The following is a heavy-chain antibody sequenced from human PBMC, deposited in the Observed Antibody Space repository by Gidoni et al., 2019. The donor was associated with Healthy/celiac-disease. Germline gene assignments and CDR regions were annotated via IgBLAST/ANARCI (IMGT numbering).Heavy chain of an antibody. CDR1: GFTFRSYA. Sequence: EVQLLESGGGLVQPGGSLRLSCAASGFTFRSYAMSWVRQAPGKGLEWVAAISGSGGSTYYADSVKGRFTISRDNSKNTLYLQMNSLRAEDTAVYYCARGYSGYDSGFDYWGQGTLVTVSS. V-gene: IGHV3-23*01. J-gene: IGHJ4*02. D-gene: IGHD5-12*01. CDR2: ISGSGGST. CDR3: ARGYSGYDSGFDY.